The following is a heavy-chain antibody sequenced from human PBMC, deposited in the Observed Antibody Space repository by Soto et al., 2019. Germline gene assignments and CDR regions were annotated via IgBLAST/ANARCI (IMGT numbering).Heavy chain of an antibody. J-gene: IGHJ6*02. V-gene: IGHV3-33*01. D-gene: IGHD4-4*01. CDR1: GFTFSSYG. CDR2: IWYDGSNK. CDR3: ARDLGNSNPRVYYYYGMDV. Sequence: GGSLRLSCAASGFTFSSYGMHWVRQAPGKGLEWVAVIWYDGSNKYYADSVKGRFTISRDNSKNTLYLQMNSLRAEDTAVYYCARDLGNSNPRVYYYYGMDVWGQGTTVTVSS.